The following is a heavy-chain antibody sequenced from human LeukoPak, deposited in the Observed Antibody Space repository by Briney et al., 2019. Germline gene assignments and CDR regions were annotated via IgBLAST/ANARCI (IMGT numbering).Heavy chain of an antibody. Sequence: GGSLRLSCAASGFTFSSYSMNWVRQAPGKGLEWVSSISSSSSYIYYADSVKGRFTISRDNAKNSLYLQMNSLRAEDTAVYYCARFLDIFGVFDYWGQGTLVTVSS. J-gene: IGHJ4*02. V-gene: IGHV3-21*04. CDR1: GFTFSSYS. D-gene: IGHD3-3*02. CDR3: ARFLDIFGVFDY. CDR2: ISSSSSYI.